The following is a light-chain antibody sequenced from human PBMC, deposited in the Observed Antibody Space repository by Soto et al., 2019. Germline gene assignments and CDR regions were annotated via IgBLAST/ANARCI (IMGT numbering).Light chain of an antibody. J-gene: IGLJ1*01. Sequence: SYELTQSPSVSVSPGQTASITCSGDKLGDKYACWYQQKPGQSPVLVIYQDNKRPSGIPERFSGSNSGNTATLTISGTQAMDEADYYCQAWDSSTAYFFGTGTKLTVL. CDR1: KLGDKY. V-gene: IGLV3-1*01. CDR3: QAWDSSTAYF. CDR2: QDN.